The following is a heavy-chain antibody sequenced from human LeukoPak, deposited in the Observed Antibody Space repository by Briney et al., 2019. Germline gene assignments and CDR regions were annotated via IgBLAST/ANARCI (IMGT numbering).Heavy chain of an antibody. V-gene: IGHV5-51*01. CDR2: IYPGDSDT. Sequence: PGESLKISCKGSGYSFTSYWIGWVRQMPGKGLEWMGIIYPGDSDTRYSPSFQGQVTISADKSISTAYLQWSSLKASDTAMYYCARLESGYDSSGYHDYWGQGTLVTVSS. D-gene: IGHD3-22*01. J-gene: IGHJ4*02. CDR3: ARLESGYDSSGYHDY. CDR1: GYSFTSYW.